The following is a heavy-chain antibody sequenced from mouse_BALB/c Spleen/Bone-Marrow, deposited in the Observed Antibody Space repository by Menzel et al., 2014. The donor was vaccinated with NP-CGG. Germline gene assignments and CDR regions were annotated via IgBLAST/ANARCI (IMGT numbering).Heavy chain of an antibody. Sequence: VQLQQSGPELVKPGASVKISCEASGYSFTSYYIHWVKQRPGQGLEWIGWIFPGSGNIKYNEKFKGEATLTADTSSSTAYMRLSSLTSEGSAVYFCARRGNWGYAMDYWGQGTSVTVSS. J-gene: IGHJ4*01. V-gene: IGHV1-66*01. CDR2: IFPGSGNI. D-gene: IGHD2-1*01. CDR3: ARRGNWGYAMDY. CDR1: GYSFTSYY.